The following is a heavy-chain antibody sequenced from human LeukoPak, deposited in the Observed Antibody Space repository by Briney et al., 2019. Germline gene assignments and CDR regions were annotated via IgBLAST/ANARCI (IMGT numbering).Heavy chain of an antibody. J-gene: IGHJ4*02. V-gene: IGHV3-21*01. CDR2: ISSSSSYI. Sequence: GGSLRLSCAASGFTFSSYSMNWVRQAPGKGLEWVSSISSSSSYIYYPDSVKGRFTISRDNAKNSLYPQMNSLRAEDTAVYYCARTSSVTPTPSFDSWGQGTLVTVSS. CDR1: GFTFSSYS. CDR3: ARTSSVTPTPSFDS. D-gene: IGHD4-17*01.